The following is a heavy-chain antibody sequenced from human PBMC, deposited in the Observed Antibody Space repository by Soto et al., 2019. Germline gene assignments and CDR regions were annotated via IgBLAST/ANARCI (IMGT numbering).Heavy chain of an antibody. CDR3: ARQSPSGYSSSWSYYYGMDV. J-gene: IGHJ6*02. CDR2: IYPGDSDT. D-gene: IGHD6-13*01. CDR1: GYSFTSYW. Sequence: GEPLQISCKGSGYSFTSYWSGWVRQMPGKGLEWMGIIYPGDSDTRYSPSFQGQVTISADKSISTAYLQWSSLKASDTAMYYCARQSPSGYSSSWSYYYGMDVWGQGTTVTVSS. V-gene: IGHV5-51*01.